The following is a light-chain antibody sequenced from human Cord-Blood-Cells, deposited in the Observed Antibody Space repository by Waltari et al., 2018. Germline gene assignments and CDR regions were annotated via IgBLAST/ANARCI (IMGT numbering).Light chain of an antibody. CDR1: RLRSYY. Sequence: SSELTQDPAVSVALGQTVRITCQGARLRSYYSSWYQQKQGQAPVLVIYGKNNRPSGIPDRFSGSSSGNTASLTITGAQAEDEADYYCNSRDSSGNHPNWVFGGGTKLTVL. V-gene: IGLV3-19*01. J-gene: IGLJ3*02. CDR3: NSRDSSGNHPNWV. CDR2: GKN.